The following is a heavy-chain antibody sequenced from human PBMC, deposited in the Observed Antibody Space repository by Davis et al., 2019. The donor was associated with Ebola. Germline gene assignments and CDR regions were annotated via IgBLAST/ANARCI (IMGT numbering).Heavy chain of an antibody. D-gene: IGHD5-24*01. Sequence: GESLKISCAASGFTFTRYSMSWIRQAPGKGLEWVSYISISSGFTNYADSVKGRFTISRDNAKNSLYLQMNSLRAEDTAVYYCARGPRKMATTNFDYWGQGTLVTVSS. J-gene: IGHJ4*02. CDR2: ISISSGFT. CDR1: GFTFTRYS. CDR3: ARGPRKMATTNFDY. V-gene: IGHV3-21*05.